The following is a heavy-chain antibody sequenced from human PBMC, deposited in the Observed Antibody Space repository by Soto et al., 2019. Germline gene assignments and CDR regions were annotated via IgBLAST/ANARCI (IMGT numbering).Heavy chain of an antibody. V-gene: IGHV1-2*04. Sequence: ASVTVSCQASGYTFTGYYMHWVRQAPGQGLEWMGWINPNSGGTNYAQKFQGWVTMTRDTSISTAYMELSRLRSDDTAVYYCARVSARSAVTTRAKKVGIGYYYMDVWGKGTTVTVSS. CDR1: GYTFTGYY. D-gene: IGHD4-17*01. J-gene: IGHJ6*03. CDR3: ARVSARSAVTTRAKKVGIGYYYMDV. CDR2: INPNSGGT.